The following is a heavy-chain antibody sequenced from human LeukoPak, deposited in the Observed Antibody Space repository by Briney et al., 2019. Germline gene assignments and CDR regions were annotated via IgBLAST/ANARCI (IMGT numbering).Heavy chain of an antibody. CDR1: GFTFSTYG. CDR3: ARDCIAVAGREGSAFDI. J-gene: IGHJ3*02. CDR2: IWYDGSNK. D-gene: IGHD6-19*01. V-gene: IGHV3-33*08. Sequence: GGSLRLSCEAAGFTFSTYGMHWVRQAPGKGLEWVAVIWYDGSNKYYADSVKGRFTISRDNSKNTLYLQMNSLRAEDTAVYYCARDCIAVAGREGSAFDIWGQGTMVTVSS.